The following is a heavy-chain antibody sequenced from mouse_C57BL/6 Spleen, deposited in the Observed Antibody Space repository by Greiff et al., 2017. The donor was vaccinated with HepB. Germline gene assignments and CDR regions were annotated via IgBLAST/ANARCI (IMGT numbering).Heavy chain of an antibody. V-gene: IGHV1-69*01. CDR1: GYTFTSYW. Sequence: QVQLQQPGAELVMPGASVKLSCKASGYTFTSYWMHWVKQRPGQGLEWIGEIDPSDSYTNYNQKFKGKSTLTVDKSSSTAYMQLSSLTSEDSAVYYCARLEGQDAYWGQGTLVTVSA. CDR3: ARLEGQDAY. CDR2: IDPSDSYT. J-gene: IGHJ3*01. D-gene: IGHD3-3*01.